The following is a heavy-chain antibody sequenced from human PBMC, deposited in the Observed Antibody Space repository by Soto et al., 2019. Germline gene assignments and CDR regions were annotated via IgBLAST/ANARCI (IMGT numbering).Heavy chain of an antibody. Sequence: WASVKVSCKVSGYTLTELSMHWVRQAPGKGLEWMGGFDPEDGETIYAQKVQGRVTMTEDTSTDTAYMELSSLRSEDTAVYYCATDTPPGYYDSSGYYHTGDGLDYWGQGTLVTVSS. CDR3: ATDTPPGYYDSSGYYHTGDGLDY. J-gene: IGHJ4*02. D-gene: IGHD3-22*01. CDR2: FDPEDGET. CDR1: GYTLTELS. V-gene: IGHV1-24*01.